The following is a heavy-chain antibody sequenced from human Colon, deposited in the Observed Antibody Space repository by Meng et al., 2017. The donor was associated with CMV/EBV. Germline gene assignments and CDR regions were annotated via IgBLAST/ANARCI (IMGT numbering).Heavy chain of an antibody. V-gene: IGHV3-7*03. D-gene: IGHD2-15*01. J-gene: IGHJ4*02. Sequence: GEFLKISCAASGFTFSSYAMSWVRQAPGKGLEWVANIKQDGSEKYYVDSVKGRFTISRDNAKNSLYLQMNSLRAEDTAIYYCARDGVVVLGATRDWGQGTLVTVSS. CDR2: IKQDGSEK. CDR1: GFTFSSYA. CDR3: ARDGVVVLGATRD.